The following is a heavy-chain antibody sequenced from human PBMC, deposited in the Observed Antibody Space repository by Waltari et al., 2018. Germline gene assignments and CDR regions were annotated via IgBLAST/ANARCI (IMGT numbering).Heavy chain of an antibody. CDR2: VDPEDGET. CDR3: ATKMSDQWLRE. CDR1: GYTFTDYY. J-gene: IGHJ1*01. Sequence: EVHLVQSGAAVKRPGATVKISCKASGYTFTDYYLHGVRQAPGKGLEWMGHVDPEDGETEISDKFQGRVAMTSDTSTETAYIEVRSLTSDDMAVYYCATKMSDQWLREWGQGTLVTVSS. V-gene: IGHV1-69-2*01. D-gene: IGHD6-19*01.